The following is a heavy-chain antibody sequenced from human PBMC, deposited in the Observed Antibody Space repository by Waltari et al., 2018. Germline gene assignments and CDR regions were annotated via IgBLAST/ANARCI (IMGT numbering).Heavy chain of an antibody. J-gene: IGHJ4*02. CDR3: PKWADSGTYTYFDY. Sequence: EVQLLESGGGLVKTGGSVRLSCTASGFTFSDSAMTWVRQAPGNGLEWGFAISGGEGTTSSTDSVKGRFTISRQDSKNTQYLQMNSLKPEDTAVYYCPKWADSGTYTYFDYWGRGTLVTVSA. D-gene: IGHD1-26*01. CDR2: ISGGEGTT. CDR1: GFTFSDSA. V-gene: IGHV3-23*01.